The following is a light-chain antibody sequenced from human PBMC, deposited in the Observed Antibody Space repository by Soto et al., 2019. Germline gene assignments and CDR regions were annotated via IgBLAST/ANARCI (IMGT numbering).Light chain of an antibody. V-gene: IGLV2-8*01. Sequence: QSALTQPPSASGSPGQSVTISCTGTSSDVGGYNFVSWYQQHPGKAPKLMIYEVTKRPSGVPDRFSGSKSGNTASLTVSGLQAEDEADYYCTSYAGSNIPVVFGGGTKLTFL. CDR2: EVT. CDR3: TSYAGSNIPVV. J-gene: IGLJ2*01. CDR1: SSDVGGYNF.